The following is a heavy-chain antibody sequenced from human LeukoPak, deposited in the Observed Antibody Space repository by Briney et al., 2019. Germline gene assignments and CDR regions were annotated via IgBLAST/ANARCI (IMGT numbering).Heavy chain of an antibody. Sequence: SETLSLTCTVSGGSISSSSYYWSWIRQHPGKGLEWIGYIYYSGSTYYNPSLKSRVTISVDTSKNQFSLKLSSVTAADTAVYYCARESELYYYDSSGYYYFDYWGQGTLVTVSS. J-gene: IGHJ4*02. V-gene: IGHV4-31*03. CDR3: ARESELYYYDSSGYYYFDY. D-gene: IGHD3-22*01. CDR1: GGSISSSSYY. CDR2: IYYSGST.